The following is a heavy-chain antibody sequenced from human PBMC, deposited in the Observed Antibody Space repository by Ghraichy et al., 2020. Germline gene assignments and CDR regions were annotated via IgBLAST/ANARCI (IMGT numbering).Heavy chain of an antibody. D-gene: IGHD2-2*01. J-gene: IGHJ2*01. V-gene: IGHV4-34*01. CDR3: ARGLVPPGSRYFDL. CDR1: GGSFSDYY. Sequence: SETLSLTCAVYGGSFSDYYWSWIRQPPGKGLEWIGEIDNSGSTNYNTSLKSRVTISVDTSKNQFSLNLGSLTAADTAVYYCARGLVPPGSRYFDLWGLGTLVTVSS. CDR2: IDNSGST.